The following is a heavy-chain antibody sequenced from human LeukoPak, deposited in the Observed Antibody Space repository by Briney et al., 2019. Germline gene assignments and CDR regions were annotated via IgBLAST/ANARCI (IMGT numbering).Heavy chain of an antibody. Sequence: GGSLRLSCAASGFTFSSYGMSWVRQAPGKGLEWVSAISGSGGSTYYADSVKGRFTISGDNSKNTLYLQMNSLRAEDTAVYYCAKTVLLWFGELSDFDYWGQGTLVTVSS. V-gene: IGHV3-23*01. CDR2: ISGSGGST. D-gene: IGHD3-10*01. CDR1: GFTFSSYG. CDR3: AKTVLLWFGELSDFDY. J-gene: IGHJ4*02.